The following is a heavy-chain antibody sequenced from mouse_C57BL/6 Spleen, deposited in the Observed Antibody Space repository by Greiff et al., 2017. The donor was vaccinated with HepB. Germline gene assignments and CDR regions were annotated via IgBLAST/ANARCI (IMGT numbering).Heavy chain of an antibody. CDR2: INYDGSST. Sequence: EVQLVESEGGLVQPGSSMKLSCTASGFTFSDYYMAWVRQVPEKGLEWVANINYDGSSTYYLDSLKSRFIISRDNAKNILYLQMSSLKSEDTATYYCAREDGNYVRWYFDVWGTGTTVTVSS. CDR1: GFTFSDYY. D-gene: IGHD2-1*01. CDR3: AREDGNYVRWYFDV. J-gene: IGHJ1*03. V-gene: IGHV5-16*01.